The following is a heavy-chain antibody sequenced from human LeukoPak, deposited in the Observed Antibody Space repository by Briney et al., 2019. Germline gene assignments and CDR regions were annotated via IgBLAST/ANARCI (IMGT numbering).Heavy chain of an antibody. J-gene: IGHJ4*02. CDR2: ISSSSNPI. V-gene: IGHV3-48*01. CDR1: GFTFNTYS. D-gene: IGHD3-10*01. CDR3: AKDPRGIYYGFDQTWDY. Sequence: SGGSLRLSCAASGFTFNTYSMNWVRRAPGKGLEWVSYISSSSNPIWYADSVKGRFTISRDNSKNTLYLQMNSLRAEDTAVYYCAKDPRGIYYGFDQTWDYWGQGTLVTVSS.